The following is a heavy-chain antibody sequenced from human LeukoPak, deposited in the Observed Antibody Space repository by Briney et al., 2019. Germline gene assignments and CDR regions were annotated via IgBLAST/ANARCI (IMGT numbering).Heavy chain of an antibody. Sequence: GGSLRLSCAASGFTFSSYSMNWVRQAPGKGLEWVSSISSSSSYIYYADSVKGRFTNSRDNAKNSLYLQMNSLRAEDTAVYYCARGCSGGSCYPLGYFDLWGRGTLVTVSS. J-gene: IGHJ2*01. CDR3: ARGCSGGSCYPLGYFDL. CDR2: ISSSSSYI. D-gene: IGHD2-15*01. V-gene: IGHV3-21*01. CDR1: GFTFSSYS.